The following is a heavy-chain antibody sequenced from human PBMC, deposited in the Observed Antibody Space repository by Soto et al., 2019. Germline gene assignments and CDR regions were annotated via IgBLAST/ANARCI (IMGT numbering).Heavy chain of an antibody. CDR3: ARDVESGSSQYYYYFYGMDV. CDR2: LSYDGSNK. CDR1: GFTFSSNA. D-gene: IGHD1-26*01. J-gene: IGHJ6*02. V-gene: IGHV3-30-3*01. Sequence: QVQLVESGGGVVQPGRSLRLSCAASGFTFSSNAMHWVRQAPGKGLEWVAVLSYDGSNKYYADSVKGRFTISRDNSKNTLYLQMDSLRTEDTALYYCARDVESGSSQYYYYFYGMDVWGQETTVTVSS.